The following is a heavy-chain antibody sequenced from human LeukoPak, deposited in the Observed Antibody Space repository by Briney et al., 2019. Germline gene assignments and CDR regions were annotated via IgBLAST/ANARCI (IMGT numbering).Heavy chain of an antibody. D-gene: IGHD5-24*01. CDR1: GFTFSSYA. J-gene: IGHJ4*02. CDR2: ISGSGGST. V-gene: IGHV3-23*01. Sequence: AGGSLRLSCAASGFTFSSYAVSWVRQAPGKGLEWVSAISGSGGSTYYADSVKGRFTISRDNFKNTLYLRMDSLRAEDTAVYYCARIRDGSNFGRGLDSWGQGTLVTVSS. CDR3: ARIRDGSNFGRGLDS.